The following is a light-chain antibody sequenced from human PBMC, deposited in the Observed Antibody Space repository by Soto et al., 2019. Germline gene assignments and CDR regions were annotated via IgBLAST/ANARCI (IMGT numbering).Light chain of an antibody. CDR3: QQCNTFWT. Sequence: DIQMTQSPSTLSASVGDRVTIPCRASQSISSWLAWYQQKPGKAPKLLIYDVSTLESGVPSRFSGSGSGTEFTLTISSLQPDDFATYYCQQCNTFWTFGQGTKVDI. J-gene: IGKJ1*01. CDR1: QSISSW. V-gene: IGKV1-5*01. CDR2: DVS.